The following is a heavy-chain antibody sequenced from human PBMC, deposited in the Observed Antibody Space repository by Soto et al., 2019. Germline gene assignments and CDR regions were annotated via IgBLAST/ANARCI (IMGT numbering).Heavy chain of an antibody. Sequence: SVKVSCKASGGTFSSYTISWVRQAPGQGLEWMGRIIPILGIANYAQKFQGRVTITADKSTSTAYMELSSLRSEDTAVYYCARDLLRGYSYGVTGYWGQGTLVTVSS. D-gene: IGHD5-18*01. CDR3: ARDLLRGYSYGVTGY. CDR2: IIPILGIA. J-gene: IGHJ4*02. CDR1: GGTFSSYT. V-gene: IGHV1-69*04.